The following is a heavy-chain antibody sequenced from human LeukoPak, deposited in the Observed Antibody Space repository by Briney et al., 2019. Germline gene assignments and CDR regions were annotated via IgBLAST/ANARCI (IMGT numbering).Heavy chain of an antibody. CDR3: ARDPSDSSGYYYGNY. CDR2: IYSGGST. Sequence: GGSLRLSCAASGFTVSSNYMSWVRQAPGKGLEWVSVIYSGGSTYYADSVKGRFTISRDNSKNTLYLQMNSLRAEDTAVYYCARDPSDSSGYYYGNYWGQGTLVTVSS. D-gene: IGHD3-22*01. J-gene: IGHJ4*02. V-gene: IGHV3-66*01. CDR1: GFTVSSNY.